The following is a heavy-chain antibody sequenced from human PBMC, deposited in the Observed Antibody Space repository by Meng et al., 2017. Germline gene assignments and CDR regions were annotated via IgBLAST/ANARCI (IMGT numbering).Heavy chain of an antibody. CDR1: GGSFSGYY. V-gene: IGHV4-34*01. CDR3: ARQRGPDF. J-gene: IGHJ4*02. Sequence: GQLQQWGAGLLRPSETLSLTCAVYGGSFSGYYWNWIRQPPGKGLEWIGEINEFGSTNYNPSLKSRVTILVDTSKNQFSLKLRSVTAADTAVYYCARQRGPDFWGQGSLVTVSS. CDR2: INEFGST. D-gene: IGHD5-12*01.